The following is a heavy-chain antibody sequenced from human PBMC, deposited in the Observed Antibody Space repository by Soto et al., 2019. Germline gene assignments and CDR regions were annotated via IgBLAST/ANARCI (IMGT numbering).Heavy chain of an antibody. D-gene: IGHD3-16*01. Sequence: QVLLQESGPGLVKPSQTLSLTCSVSGGSINSGAYYWSWIRQHPGKGLEWIGYIYYSGTTYYNPHLKSRVNISVDTSKIELSLGLNSVTAADTDVYFCARVMKIDKTNGHYRRYFDYWGQGTLVRVSP. J-gene: IGHJ4*02. V-gene: IGHV4-31*03. CDR1: GGSINSGAYY. CDR3: ARVMKIDKTNGHYRRYFDY. CDR2: IYYSGTT.